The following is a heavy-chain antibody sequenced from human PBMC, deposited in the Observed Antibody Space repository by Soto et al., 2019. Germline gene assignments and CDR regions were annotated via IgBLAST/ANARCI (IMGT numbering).Heavy chain of an antibody. D-gene: IGHD6-13*01. CDR2: IYPGDSDT. Sequence: PGESLKISCKGSGYSFTSYWIGWVRQMPGKGLESMGIIYPGDSDTRYSPSFQGQVTISADKSISTAYLQWSSLKASDTAMYYCARTSGAGKYYYGMDGWGQGTTVTVSS. J-gene: IGHJ6*02. CDR1: GYSFTSYW. V-gene: IGHV5-51*01. CDR3: ARTSGAGKYYYGMDG.